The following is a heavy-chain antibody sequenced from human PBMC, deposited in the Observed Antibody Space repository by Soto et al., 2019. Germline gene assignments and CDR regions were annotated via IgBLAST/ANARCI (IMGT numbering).Heavy chain of an antibody. Sequence: PGKGLEWVSSISSSSSYIYYADSVKGRFTISRDDAKNSLYLQMNSLRAEDTAVYYCAREGCTNGVCASNYYYYGMDVWGQGTTVTVSS. CDR2: ISSSSSYI. CDR3: AREGCTNGVCASNYYYYGMDV. V-gene: IGHV3-21*01. J-gene: IGHJ6*02. D-gene: IGHD2-8*01.